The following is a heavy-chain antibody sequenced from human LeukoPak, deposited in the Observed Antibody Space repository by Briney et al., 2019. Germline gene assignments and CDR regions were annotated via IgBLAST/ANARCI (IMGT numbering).Heavy chain of an antibody. D-gene: IGHD6-13*01. CDR1: GFTFSNYW. V-gene: IGHV3-7*01. CDR2: INQRGSEK. CDR3: VPQGYGQSSSSYRGR. J-gene: IGHJ4*02. Sequence: PGGSLRLSCAASGFTFSNYWMSWVRQAPGKGLEWVANINQRGSEKYYVDSVKGRFTISRDNAKNSLYLQMNSLRAEDTAVYYCVPQGYGQSSSSYRGRRGQGTLVTVSS.